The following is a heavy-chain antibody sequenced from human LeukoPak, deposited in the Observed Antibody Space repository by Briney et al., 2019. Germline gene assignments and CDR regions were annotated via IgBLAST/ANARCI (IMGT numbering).Heavy chain of an antibody. J-gene: IGHJ3*02. CDR1: GYTFTSYY. V-gene: IGHV1-46*01. D-gene: IGHD2/OR15-2a*01. Sequence: ASVKVSCKASGYTFTSYYMHWVRQAPGQGLEWMGIINPSGGSTSYAQKFQGRVTMTRDMSTSTVYMELSSLRSEDTAVYYCARETFHGDAFDIWGQGTMVTVSS. CDR2: INPSGGST. CDR3: ARETFHGDAFDI.